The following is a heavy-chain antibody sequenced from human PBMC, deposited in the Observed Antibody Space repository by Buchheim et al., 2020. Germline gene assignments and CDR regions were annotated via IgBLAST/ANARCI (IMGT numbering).Heavy chain of an antibody. CDR1: GGSISSYY. J-gene: IGHJ6*02. Sequence: QVQLQESGPGLVKPSETLSITCTVSGGSISSYYWSWIRQPPGKGLEWIGYIYYSGSTNYNPSLKSRVTISVDTSKNQFSLKLSSVTAADTAVYYCARDEVGYSSGRYYYYYGMDVWGQGTT. CDR3: ARDEVGYSSGRYYYYYGMDV. D-gene: IGHD6-19*01. V-gene: IGHV4-59*01. CDR2: IYYSGST.